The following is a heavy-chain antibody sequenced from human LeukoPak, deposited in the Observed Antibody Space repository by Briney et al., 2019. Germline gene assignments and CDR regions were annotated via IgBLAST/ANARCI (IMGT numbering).Heavy chain of an antibody. CDR2: IKQDGSEK. D-gene: IGHD2-15*01. V-gene: IGHV3-7*03. Sequence: GGSLRLSCAASGFPFSSYWMSWVRPAPGKGLEWVANIKQDGSEKYYVDSVEGRFTISRDNAKNSLYLQMNSLRAEDTAVYYCARGGSYFDYWGQGTLVTVSS. J-gene: IGHJ4*02. CDR3: ARGGSYFDY. CDR1: GFPFSSYW.